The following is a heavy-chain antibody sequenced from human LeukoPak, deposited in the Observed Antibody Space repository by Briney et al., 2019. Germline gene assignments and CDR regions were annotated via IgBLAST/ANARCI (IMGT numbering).Heavy chain of an antibody. J-gene: IGHJ5*02. CDR1: GFTFNDYG. D-gene: IGHD6-19*01. Sequence: GGSLRLSCATSGFTFNDYGMRWVRQAPGKGLEWVSGLNWNGSATTYADSVKGRFTISRDNTENYLYIQINSLRAEDTAFYYCARVAVGGNWFDTWGQGTLVTVSS. V-gene: IGHV3-20*04. CDR2: LNWNGSAT. CDR3: ARVAVGGNWFDT.